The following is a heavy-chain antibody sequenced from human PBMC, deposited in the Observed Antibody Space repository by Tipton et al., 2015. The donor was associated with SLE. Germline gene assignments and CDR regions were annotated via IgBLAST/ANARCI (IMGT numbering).Heavy chain of an antibody. Sequence: SLRLSCAASGFTVSSSYMSWVRQAPGKGLEWVSVIYSGGSTYYADSVKGRFTISRDNSKNTLYLQMNSLRAEDTAVYYCAKGGVVLIAPFDYWGQGTLVTVSS. D-gene: IGHD2-21*01. CDR3: AKGGVVLIAPFDY. CDR2: IYSGGST. J-gene: IGHJ4*02. CDR1: GFTVSSSY. V-gene: IGHV3-66*01.